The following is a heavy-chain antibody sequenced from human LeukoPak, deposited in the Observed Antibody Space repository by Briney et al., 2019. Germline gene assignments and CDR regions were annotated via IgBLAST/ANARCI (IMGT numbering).Heavy chain of an antibody. Sequence: SHTVSVTCAISGDSLSSKNGAWMWIRQSPSRGLEWLGRTFYRSKQYDEYADSVKGRVTISPDTSKNQFSLHVYSVTPEDTSVYYCARDLGTSGWYTFDFWGQGTLVTVSS. V-gene: IGHV6-1*01. CDR3: ARDLGTSGWYTFDF. CDR1: GDSLSSKNGA. CDR2: TFYRSKQYD. D-gene: IGHD6-19*01. J-gene: IGHJ1*01.